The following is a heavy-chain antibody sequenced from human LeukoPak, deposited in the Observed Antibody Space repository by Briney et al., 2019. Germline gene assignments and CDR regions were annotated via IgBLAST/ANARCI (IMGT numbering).Heavy chain of an antibody. V-gene: IGHV3-23*01. J-gene: IGHJ4*02. Sequence: GRSLRLSCSASGFTFSTYAMSWVRQAPGKGLEWVSAISGGGGSTYYADSVKGRFTISRDNSKNTLYLQMNSLRAEDTAVYYCAKVRGYDILTRDRPYFDYWGQGTLVTVSS. CDR2: ISGGGGST. CDR1: GFTFSTYA. CDR3: AKVRGYDILTRDRPYFDY. D-gene: IGHD3-9*01.